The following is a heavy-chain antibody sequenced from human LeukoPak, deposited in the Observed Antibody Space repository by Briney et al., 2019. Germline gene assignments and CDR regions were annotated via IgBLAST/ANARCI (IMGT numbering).Heavy chain of an antibody. D-gene: IGHD5-18*01. CDR1: GFTFSSYA. V-gene: IGHV3-23*01. CDR3: AKDRVGAAMVVGDFDY. Sequence: GGSLRLSCAASGFTFSSYAMSWVRRAPGKGLEWVSGISGSGGTYYSDSVKGRFTISGDNSKNTLYLKMNSLRVEDTAVYYCAKDRVGAAMVVGDFDYWGQGTLVTVSS. CDR2: ISGSGGT. J-gene: IGHJ4*02.